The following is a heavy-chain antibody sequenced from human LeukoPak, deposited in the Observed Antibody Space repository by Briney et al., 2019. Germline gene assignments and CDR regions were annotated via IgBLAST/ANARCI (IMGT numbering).Heavy chain of an antibody. D-gene: IGHD3-3*01. Sequence: GGSLRLSCAASGFTVSSNYMSWVRQAPGKGLEWVSVIYSGGSTYYADSVKGRFTISRDNSKNTLYLQMNSLRAEDTAVYYCAKGADYDFWSGYYIAVNYWGQGTLVTVSS. CDR1: GFTVSSNY. V-gene: IGHV3-53*01. CDR3: AKGADYDFWSGYYIAVNY. J-gene: IGHJ4*02. CDR2: IYSGGST.